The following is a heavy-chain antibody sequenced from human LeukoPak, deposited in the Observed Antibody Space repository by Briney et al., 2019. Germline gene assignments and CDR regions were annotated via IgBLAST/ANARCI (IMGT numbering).Heavy chain of an antibody. CDR3: AKGCSGGSCYSDY. V-gene: IGHV3-33*06. J-gene: IGHJ4*02. CDR1: GFTFSSYG. Sequence: GGSLRLSCAASGFTFSSYGMHWVRQAPGKGLEWVAVIWYDGNNKYYADSVKGRFTISRDNSKNTLYLQMNSLRAEDTAVYYCAKGCSGGSCYSDYWGQGTLVTVSS. CDR2: IWYDGNNK. D-gene: IGHD2-15*01.